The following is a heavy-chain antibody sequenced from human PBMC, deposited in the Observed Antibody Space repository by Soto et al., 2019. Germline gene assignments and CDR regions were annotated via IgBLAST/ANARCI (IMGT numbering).Heavy chain of an antibody. CDR1: GFIFRNYG. CDR2: ISYDGTNE. D-gene: IGHD3-22*01. CDR3: AKDFNYYDSSGYWSDY. V-gene: IGHV3-30*18. Sequence: QVQLVESGGDVVQPGRSLRLSCAASGFIFRNYGMHWVRQAPGKGLEWVAIISYDGTNEYYADSVKGRFTISRDNSKSTLYLQMNSLRAEHTSVYYCAKDFNYYDSSGYWSDYWGQGTLVTVSS. J-gene: IGHJ4*02.